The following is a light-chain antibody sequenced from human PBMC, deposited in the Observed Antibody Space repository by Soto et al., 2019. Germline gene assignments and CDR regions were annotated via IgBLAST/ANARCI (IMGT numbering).Light chain of an antibody. CDR3: ASYTISSTRV. V-gene: IGLV2-14*01. CDR2: EVN. J-gene: IGLJ3*02. Sequence: QSALTRPASVSGSPGQSITISCTGSNNDVGAYNYVSWYQQHPGKAPKLIVYEVNNQPSGVSHRFSGSKSGNTASLTISGLQADDEADYYCASYTISSTRVFGGGTKLTVL. CDR1: NNDVGAYNY.